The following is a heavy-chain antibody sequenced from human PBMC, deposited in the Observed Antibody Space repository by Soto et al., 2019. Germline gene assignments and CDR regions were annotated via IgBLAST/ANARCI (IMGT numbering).Heavy chain of an antibody. CDR2: ISSSSSYT. CDR3: ASIVGATTLLDYFDY. Sequence: GGSLRLSCAASGFTFSDYYMSWIRQAPGKGLEWVSYISSSSSYTNYADSVKGRFTISRDNAKNSLYLQMNCLRAEDTAVYYCASIVGATTLLDYFDYWGQGILVSVSS. V-gene: IGHV3-11*06. CDR1: GFTFSDYY. J-gene: IGHJ4*02. D-gene: IGHD1-26*01.